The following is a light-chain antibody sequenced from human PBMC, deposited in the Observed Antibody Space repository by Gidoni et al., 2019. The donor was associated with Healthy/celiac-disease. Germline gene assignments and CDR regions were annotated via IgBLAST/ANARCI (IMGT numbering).Light chain of an antibody. V-gene: IGKV1-8*01. CDR2: AAS. Sequence: AIRITQSPSSFSASTGDRVTITYRASQCIRSYLAWYQQKPGKAPKLLIYAASTLQSGVPSRFSGSGSGTDFTLTISCLQSEDFATYYCQQYYSYPLTFGGGTKVEIK. CDR3: QQYYSYPLT. CDR1: QCIRSY. J-gene: IGKJ4*01.